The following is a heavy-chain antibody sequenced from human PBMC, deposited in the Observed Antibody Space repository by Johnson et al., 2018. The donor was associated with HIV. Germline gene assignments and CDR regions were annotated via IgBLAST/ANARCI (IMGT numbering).Heavy chain of an antibody. CDR3: ARLSEHIVVVTAWADAFDI. Sequence: VQLVESGGGLVKPGGSLRLSCAASGFTFSNAWMGWVRQAPGKGLEWVSVIYSGGSTDYADSVKGRFTISRDNSKNSLYLQMNSLRAEDTAVYYCARLSEHIVVVTAWADAFDIWGQGTMVTV. CDR2: IYSGGST. J-gene: IGHJ3*02. CDR1: GFTFSNAW. D-gene: IGHD2-21*02. V-gene: IGHV3-66*04.